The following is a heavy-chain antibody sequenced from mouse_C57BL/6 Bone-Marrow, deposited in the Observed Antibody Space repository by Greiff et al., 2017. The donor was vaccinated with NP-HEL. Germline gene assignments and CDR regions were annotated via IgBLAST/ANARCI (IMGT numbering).Heavy chain of an antibody. CDR3: AREANWDY. CDR2: IDPSASYT. Sequence: QVQLQQPGAELVRPGTSVKLSCKASGYTFTSYWMHWVKQRPGQGLEWIGVIDPSASYTNYNQKFKGKATLTVDTSSSTAYMQLSSLTAEDSAVYYCAREANWDYWGQGTTLTVSS. V-gene: IGHV1-59*01. J-gene: IGHJ2*01. CDR1: GYTFTSYW. D-gene: IGHD4-1*01.